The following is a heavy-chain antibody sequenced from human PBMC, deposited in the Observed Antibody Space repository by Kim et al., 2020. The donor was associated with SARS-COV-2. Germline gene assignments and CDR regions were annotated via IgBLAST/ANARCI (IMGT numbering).Heavy chain of an antibody. D-gene: IGHD3-3*01. CDR2: IYYIFIT. CDR3: ARHERSDITIFGVVTQRGWFDP. J-gene: IGHJ5*02. CDR1: FFSIIIIIYY. V-gene: IGHV4-39*01. Sequence: SETLSLTCTVSFFSIIIIIYYFFFILHPPFNFLYFIFIIYYIFITYYNPSLNILFTISVDTSKNQFSLKLSSVTAADTAVYYCARHERSDITIFGVVTQRGWFDPWGQRTLVTVS.